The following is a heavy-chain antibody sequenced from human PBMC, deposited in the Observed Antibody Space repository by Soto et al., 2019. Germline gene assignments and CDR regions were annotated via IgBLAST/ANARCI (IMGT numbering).Heavy chain of an antibody. J-gene: IGHJ4*02. D-gene: IGHD1-26*01. CDR3: ARDRGKQPPDY. V-gene: IGHV1-2*02. CDR1: GYSFTGYY. Sequence: ASVKVSCKASGYSFTGYYIHWVRQAPGQGLEWLGWMNPNSGGTNYVQKFQGRVTMTRDTSSSTAYMEMGSLRSDDTAVYYCARDRGKQPPDYWGQGTLVTVS. CDR2: MNPNSGGT.